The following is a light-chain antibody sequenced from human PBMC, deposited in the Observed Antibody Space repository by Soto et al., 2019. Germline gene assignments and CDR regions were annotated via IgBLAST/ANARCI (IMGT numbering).Light chain of an antibody. V-gene: IGKV3-15*01. CDR2: GAS. J-gene: IGKJ2*01. Sequence: ETVMTQSPATLSVSPGERATLSCRASQTVSSNLAWYQQKPGQSPRLLIYGASPRATGIPARFSGSGSGTEFTLTINSLQSEDFAVYYCQQYKNWPHTFGQGTKVETK. CDR1: QTVSSN. CDR3: QQYKNWPHT.